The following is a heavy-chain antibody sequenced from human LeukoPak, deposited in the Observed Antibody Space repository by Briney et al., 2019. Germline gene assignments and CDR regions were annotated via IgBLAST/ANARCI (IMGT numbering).Heavy chain of an antibody. Sequence: SETLSLTCTVSGGSISSSSYYWGWIRQPPGKGREWIGSIYYSGSTYYNPSLKSRVTISVDTSKNQFSLKLSSVTAADTAVYYCARHGYCSSTSCFSPWGQGTLVTVSS. V-gene: IGHV4-39*01. CDR2: IYYSGST. CDR1: GGSISSSSYY. J-gene: IGHJ5*02. CDR3: ARHGYCSSTSCFSP. D-gene: IGHD2-2*03.